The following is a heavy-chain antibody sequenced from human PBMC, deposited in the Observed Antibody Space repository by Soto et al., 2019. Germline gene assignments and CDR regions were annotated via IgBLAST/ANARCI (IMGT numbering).Heavy chain of an antibody. V-gene: IGHV3-23*01. Sequence: GGSLRLSCTVSGFACKNYGINWIRQAPGKGLEWVSAISGSGGSTYYADSVKGRFTISRDNSKNTLYLQMNSLRAEDTAVYYCAKFGGITMIVVVIRRNYGMDVWGQGTTVTVSS. CDR2: ISGSGGST. J-gene: IGHJ6*02. D-gene: IGHD3-22*01. CDR3: AKFGGITMIVVVIRRNYGMDV. CDR1: GFACKNYG.